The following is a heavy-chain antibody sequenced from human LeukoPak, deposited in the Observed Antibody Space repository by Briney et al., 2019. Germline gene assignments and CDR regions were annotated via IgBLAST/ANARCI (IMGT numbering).Heavy chain of an antibody. V-gene: IGHV4-39*01. J-gene: IGHJ4*02. CDR3: ARLSGYYDSSGYYGFDY. D-gene: IGHD3-22*01. Sequence: SETLSLTCTVSGGSISSSSYYWGWIRQPPGKGLEWIGSIYYSGSTYYNPSLKSRVTISVDTSKNQFSLKLSSVTAADTAVYYCARLSGYYDSSGYYGFDYWGQGTLVTVSS. CDR1: GGSISSSSYY. CDR2: IYYSGST.